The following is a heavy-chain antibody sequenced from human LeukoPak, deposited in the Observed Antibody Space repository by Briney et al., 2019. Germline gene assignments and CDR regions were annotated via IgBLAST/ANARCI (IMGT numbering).Heavy chain of an antibody. Sequence: PGGSLRLSCAASGFTFDDYGMSWVRQVPGKGLVWVSRINDDGSATFYADSVKGRFTISRDNAKNTLFLQINSLRAEDTAVYYCAREILAPGKTHDYWGQGTLVTVSS. CDR2: INDDGSAT. J-gene: IGHJ4*02. CDR3: AREILAPGKTHDY. CDR1: GFTFDDYG. V-gene: IGHV3-74*01.